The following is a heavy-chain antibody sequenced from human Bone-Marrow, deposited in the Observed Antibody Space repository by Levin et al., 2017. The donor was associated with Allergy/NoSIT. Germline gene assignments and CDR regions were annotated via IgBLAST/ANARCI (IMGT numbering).Heavy chain of an antibody. Sequence: GESLKISCAASGFPFSSYAMSWVRQAPGKGLEWVSAISGRTGTTYYAESVKGRFTISRDNSKNTLYLQMNSLRGEDTAVYYCAKSLKLGTFDYWGQGTLVTVSA. V-gene: IGHV3-23*01. CDR1: GFPFSSYA. CDR2: ISGRTGTT. CDR3: AKSLKLGTFDY. D-gene: IGHD7-27*01. J-gene: IGHJ4*02.